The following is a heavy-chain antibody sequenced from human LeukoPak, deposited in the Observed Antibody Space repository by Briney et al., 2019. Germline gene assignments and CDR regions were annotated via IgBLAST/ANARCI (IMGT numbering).Heavy chain of an antibody. J-gene: IGHJ5*02. CDR1: GYRFVSYW. Sequence: GESLKISCQGSGYRFVSYWIAWVRQKPGKGLEWTGIIYPGDSETRYSPSFQGQVTFSVDKSTSTAYLHWSSMNVSDTAIYYCARTTMNRGGLDPWGQGTLVTVSS. CDR3: ARTTMNRGGLDP. D-gene: IGHD3-16*01. CDR2: IYPGDSET. V-gene: IGHV5-51*01.